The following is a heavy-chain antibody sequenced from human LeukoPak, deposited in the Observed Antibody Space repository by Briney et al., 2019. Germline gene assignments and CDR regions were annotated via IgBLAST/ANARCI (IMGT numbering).Heavy chain of an antibody. CDR3: TRGTVYYGLGGESDY. Sequence: GGSLRLSCAASGFTFSDYWMIWVRQAPGQGLEWVAHIKQDGSEKNYVDSVKGRLTISRDNAKNSLYLQMNSLRAEDTAVYYCTRGTVYYGLGGESDYWGQGTLVTVSS. D-gene: IGHD3-10*01. V-gene: IGHV3-7*01. CDR2: IKQDGSEK. J-gene: IGHJ4*02. CDR1: GFTFSDYW.